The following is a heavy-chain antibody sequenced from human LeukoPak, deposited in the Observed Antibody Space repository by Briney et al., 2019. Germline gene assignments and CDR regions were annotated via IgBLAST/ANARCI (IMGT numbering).Heavy chain of an antibody. D-gene: IGHD2-15*01. CDR3: TTSPPYCSGGSCFDY. J-gene: IGHJ4*02. Sequence: GGSLRLSCAASGFTFSNAWMSWVLQAPGKGLEWVGRIKSKTDGGTTDYAAPVKGRFTISRDDSKNTLYLQMNSLKTEDTAVYYCTTSPPYCSGGSCFDYWGQGTLVTVSS. V-gene: IGHV3-15*01. CDR2: IKSKTDGGTT. CDR1: GFTFSNAW.